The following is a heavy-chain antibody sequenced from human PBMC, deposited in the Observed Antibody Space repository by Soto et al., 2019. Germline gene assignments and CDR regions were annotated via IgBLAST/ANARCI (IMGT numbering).Heavy chain of an antibody. CDR2: ISWNSGSI. D-gene: IGHD4-4*01. J-gene: IGHJ3*02. Sequence: GGSLRLSCAASGFTFDDYAMHWVRQAPGKGLEWVSGISWNSGSIGYADSVKGRFTISRDNAKNSLYLQMNSLRAEDTALYYCAKDPNFNYDPLGAFDIWGQGTMVTVSS. V-gene: IGHV3-9*01. CDR3: AKDPNFNYDPLGAFDI. CDR1: GFTFDDYA.